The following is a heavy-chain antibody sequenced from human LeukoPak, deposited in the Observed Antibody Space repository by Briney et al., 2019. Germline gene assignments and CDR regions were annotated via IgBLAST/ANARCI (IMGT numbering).Heavy chain of an antibody. V-gene: IGHV1-18*01. CDR1: GYTFTSYG. CDR2: ISGYNGNT. CDR3: ARAEWECPSGDDAFDI. Sequence: GASVKVSCKASGYTFTSYGISWVRQAPGQGLEWMGWISGYNGNTNYAQKLQGRVTMTTDTSTSTAYMELRSLRSDDTAVYYCARAEWECPSGDDAFDIWGQGTMVTVSS. J-gene: IGHJ3*02. D-gene: IGHD1-26*01.